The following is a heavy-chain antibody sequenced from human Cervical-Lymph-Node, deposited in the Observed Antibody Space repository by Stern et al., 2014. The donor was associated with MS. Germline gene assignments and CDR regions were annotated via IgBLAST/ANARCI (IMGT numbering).Heavy chain of an antibody. D-gene: IGHD2-2*02. V-gene: IGHV3-30*18. Sequence: VQLVQSGGGVVQPGRSLRLSCAASGFTFSSSGMHWVRQAPGKGLDWVAVISYDGSNIYYGDSVKGRFTISRDNSKNTVYLQMNSLRAEDTAVYYCANAAALSCRSPSCYKAFEYWGQGILVTVSS. CDR2: ISYDGSNI. CDR3: ANAAALSCRSPSCYKAFEY. CDR1: GFTFSSSG. J-gene: IGHJ4*02.